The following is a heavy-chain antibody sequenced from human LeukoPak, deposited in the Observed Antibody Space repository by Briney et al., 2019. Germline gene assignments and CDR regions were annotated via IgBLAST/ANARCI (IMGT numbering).Heavy chain of an antibody. CDR2: IYYSGST. CDR1: GGSISSGGHY. D-gene: IGHD3-22*01. V-gene: IGHV4-31*03. CDR3: ARARYHDYFDY. Sequence: SETLSLTCTVSGGSISSGGHYWSWIRQHPGKGLGWIGYIYYSGSTYSNPSLKSRVTISVDTSKNQFSLKLSSVTAADTAVYYCARARYHDYFDYWGQGTLVTVSS. J-gene: IGHJ4*02.